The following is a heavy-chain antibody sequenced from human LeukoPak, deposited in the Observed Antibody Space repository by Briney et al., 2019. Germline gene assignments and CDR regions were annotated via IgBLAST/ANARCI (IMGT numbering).Heavy chain of an antibody. CDR1: GGSFSGYY. CDR2: INHSGST. V-gene: IGHV4-34*01. Sequence: SETLSLTCAVYGGSFSGYYWSWIRRPPGKGLEWIGEINHSGSTNYNPSLKSRVTISVDTSKNQFSLKVRSVTAADTAVYYCARGSGYCSRTSCPSWGQGTLVTVSS. CDR3: ARGSGYCSRTSCPS. D-gene: IGHD2-2*01. J-gene: IGHJ5*02.